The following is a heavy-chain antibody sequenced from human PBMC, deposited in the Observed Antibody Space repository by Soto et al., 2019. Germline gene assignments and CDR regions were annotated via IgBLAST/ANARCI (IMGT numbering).Heavy chain of an antibody. J-gene: IGHJ5*02. CDR3: ARDLGYCSGGSCYSGEHNWFDP. V-gene: IGHV1-69*13. D-gene: IGHD2-15*01. Sequence: GASVKVSCKASGGTFSSYAISWVRQAPGQGLEWMGGIIPIFGTANYAQKFQGRATITADESTSTAYMELSSLRSEDTAVYYCARDLGYCSGGSCYSGEHNWFDPWGQGTLGTSPQ. CDR2: IIPIFGTA. CDR1: GGTFSSYA.